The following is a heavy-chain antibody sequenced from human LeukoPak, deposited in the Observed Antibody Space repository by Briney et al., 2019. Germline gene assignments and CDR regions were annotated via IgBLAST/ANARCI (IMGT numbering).Heavy chain of an antibody. J-gene: IGHJ1*01. V-gene: IGHV3-74*03. CDR2: INIDGSDP. Sequence: GGSLSLSCAASGLTFNNYWVHWVRQVPGKGLVWVSRINIDGSDPTYADSVEGRFTISRDSAENTVHLQMNSLRGEDTAMYYCAISRWSGYCSEWGQGTLVIVSS. CDR1: GLTFNNYW. D-gene: IGHD2-2*03. CDR3: AISRWSGYCSE.